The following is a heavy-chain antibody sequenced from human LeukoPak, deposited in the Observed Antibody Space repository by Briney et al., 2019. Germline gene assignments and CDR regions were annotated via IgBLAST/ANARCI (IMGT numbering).Heavy chain of an antibody. J-gene: IGHJ4*02. D-gene: IGHD5-12*01. V-gene: IGHV1-69*13. CDR1: GGTFSSYA. Sequence: GASVKVSCKASGGTFSSYAISWVRQAPGQGLEWMGGIIPIFGTANYAQKFQGRVTITADESTSTAYMELSSLRSEDTAVYYCARMHSGYENYFDYWGQGTLVTVSS. CDR3: ARMHSGYENYFDY. CDR2: IIPIFGTA.